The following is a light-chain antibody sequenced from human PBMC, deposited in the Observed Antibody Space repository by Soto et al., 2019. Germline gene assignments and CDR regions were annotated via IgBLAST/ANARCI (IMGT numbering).Light chain of an antibody. CDR2: GNN. Sequence: QLVLTQPPSASGTPGQRVTISCSGSSSNIGSDSVNWFQHLPGTTPKLLIYGNNQRPSGVPDRFSGSKSGTSASLVISGLQSEDEADYYCAAWDGSLNAYVFGTGTKVTVL. CDR3: AAWDGSLNAYV. J-gene: IGLJ1*01. CDR1: SSNIGSDS. V-gene: IGLV1-44*01.